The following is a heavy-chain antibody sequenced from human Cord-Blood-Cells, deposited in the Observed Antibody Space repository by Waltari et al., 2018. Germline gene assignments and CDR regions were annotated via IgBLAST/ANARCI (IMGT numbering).Heavy chain of an antibody. J-gene: IGHJ4*02. CDR1: GGSFSGYY. V-gene: IGHV4-34*01. D-gene: IGHD6-6*01. CDR3: ARDSQHDSSSLSPFDY. Sequence: QVQLQQWGAGLLKPSETLSLTCAVYGGSFSGYYWSWIRQPPGKGLEWIGEINHSGSTNYNPSLKSRVTVSVNPSKNQFSLKLSAVTAADTAVYYCARDSQHDSSSLSPFDYWGQGTLVTVSS. CDR2: INHSGST.